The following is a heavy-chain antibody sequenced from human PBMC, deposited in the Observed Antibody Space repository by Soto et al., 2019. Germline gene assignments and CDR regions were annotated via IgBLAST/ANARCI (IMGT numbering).Heavy chain of an antibody. Sequence: GESLKISCKGSGYSFTSYWIGWVRQMPGKGLEWMGIIYPGDSDTRYSPSFQGQVTISADKSISTAYLQWSSLKASDTSIFYFSRGWDYCSGGSCYFFSWFDPWGQGTLVTVSS. CDR3: SRGWDYCSGGSCYFFSWFDP. CDR1: GYSFTSYW. J-gene: IGHJ5*02. CDR2: IYPGDSDT. V-gene: IGHV5-51*01. D-gene: IGHD2-15*01.